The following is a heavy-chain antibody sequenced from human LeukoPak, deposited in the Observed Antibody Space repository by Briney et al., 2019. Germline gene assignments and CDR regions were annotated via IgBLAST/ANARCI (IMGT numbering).Heavy chain of an antibody. D-gene: IGHD5-12*01. CDR2: INTDGSST. CDR1: GFTFSSYW. J-gene: IGHJ4*02. Sequence: GGSLRLSCAASGFTFSSYWMHWVRHTPGKGLVWVSRINTDGSSTYYADSVKGRFTISRDNAKNTLYLQMNSLRVEDTAVYYCARVKVADSKDSWGQGTLVTVSS. CDR3: ARVKVADSKDS. V-gene: IGHV3-74*01.